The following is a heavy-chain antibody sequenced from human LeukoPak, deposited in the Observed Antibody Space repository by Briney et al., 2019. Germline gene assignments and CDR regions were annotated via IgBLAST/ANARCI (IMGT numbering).Heavy chain of an antibody. CDR2: ISGSGGST. V-gene: IGHV3-23*01. Sequence: PGGSLRLSCAASGFTFNTYSMNWVRQAPGKGLEWVSAISGSGGSTYYADSVKGRFTISRDNSKNTLYLQMNSLRAEDTAVYYCARVEVDQAFDIWGQGTMVTVSS. CDR3: ARVEVDQAFDI. D-gene: IGHD5-12*01. CDR1: GFTFNTYS. J-gene: IGHJ3*02.